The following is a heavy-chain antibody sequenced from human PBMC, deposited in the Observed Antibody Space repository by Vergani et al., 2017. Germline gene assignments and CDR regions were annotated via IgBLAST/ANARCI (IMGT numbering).Heavy chain of an antibody. J-gene: IGHJ4*02. V-gene: IGHV3-23*04. CDR3: AKRMVAATGGLDY. D-gene: IGHD2-15*01. Sequence: VQLVESGGGVVQPGRSLRLSCAASGFTFSSYAMSWVRQAPGKGLEWVSAISGSGGSTYYADSVKGRFTISRDNSKNTLYLQMNSLRAEDTAVYCCAKRMVAATGGLDYWGQGTLVTVSS. CDR2: ISGSGGST. CDR1: GFTFSSYA.